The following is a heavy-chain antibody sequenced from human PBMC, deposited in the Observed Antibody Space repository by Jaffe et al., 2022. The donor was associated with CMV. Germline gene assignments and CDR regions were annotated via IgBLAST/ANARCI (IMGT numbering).Heavy chain of an antibody. CDR2: INHSGST. J-gene: IGHJ5*02. V-gene: IGHV4-34*01. D-gene: IGHD6-25*01. CDR1: GGSFSGYY. CDR3: ARQRPHYWFDP. Sequence: QVQLQQWGAGLLKPSETLSLTCAVYGGSFSGYYWSWIRQPPGKGLEWIGEINHSGSTNYNPSLKSRVTISVDTSKNQFSLKLSSVTAADTAVYYCARQRPHYWFDPWGQGTLVTVSS.